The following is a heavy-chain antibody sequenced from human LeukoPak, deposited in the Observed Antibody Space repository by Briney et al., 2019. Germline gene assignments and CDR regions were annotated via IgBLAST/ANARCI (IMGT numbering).Heavy chain of an antibody. CDR2: ISSNGGST. CDR1: GFTFSSYA. CDR3: ARGTAASYYYYYMDV. Sequence: GGSPRLSCAASGFTFSSYAMHWVRQAPGKGLEYVSAISSNGGSTYYANSVKGRFTISRDNSKNTLYLQMGSLRAEDMAVYYCARGTAASYYYYYMDVWGKGTTVTVSS. J-gene: IGHJ6*03. D-gene: IGHD6-13*01. V-gene: IGHV3-64*01.